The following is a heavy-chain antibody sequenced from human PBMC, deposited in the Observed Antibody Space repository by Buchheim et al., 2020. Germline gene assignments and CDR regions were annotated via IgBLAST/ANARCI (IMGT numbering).Heavy chain of an antibody. CDR3: ARGYTKYYYDSSGYYYA. CDR1: GFTFSSYW. D-gene: IGHD3-22*01. J-gene: IGHJ5*02. V-gene: IGHV3-74*01. Sequence: EVQLVESGGGLVQPGGSLRLSCAASGFTFSSYWMHWVRQAPGKGLVWVSRINSDGSSTSYADSVKGRFTISSDNAKNTLYLQMNSLRAEDTAVYYCARGYTKYYYDSSGYYYAWGQGTL. CDR2: INSDGSST.